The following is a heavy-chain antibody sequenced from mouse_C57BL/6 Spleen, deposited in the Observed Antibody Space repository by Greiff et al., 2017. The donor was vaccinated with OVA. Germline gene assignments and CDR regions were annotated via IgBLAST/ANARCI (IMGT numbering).Heavy chain of an antibody. J-gene: IGHJ3*01. D-gene: IGHD2-5*01. V-gene: IGHV8-12*01. CDR2: IYWDDDK. CDR1: GFSLSTSGMG. Sequence: QVTLKVCGPGILQSSQTLSLTCSFSGFSLSTSGMGVSWIRQPSGKGLEWLAHIYWDDDKRYNPSLKSRLTISKDTSRNQVFLKITSVDTADTATYYCARSHSNYGLAWFAYWGQGTLVTVSA. CDR3: ARSHSNYGLAWFAY.